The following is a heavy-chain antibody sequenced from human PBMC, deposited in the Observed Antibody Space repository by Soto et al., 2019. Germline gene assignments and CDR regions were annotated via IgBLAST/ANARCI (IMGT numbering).Heavy chain of an antibody. D-gene: IGHD3-22*01. CDR1: GFTFSSYG. CDR2: IWYDGSNK. CDR3: ARGSYYYDSSGSGYFQH. V-gene: IGHV3-33*01. Sequence: QVQLVESGGGVVQPGRSLRLSCAASGFTFSSYGMHWVRQAPGKGLEWVAVIWYDGSNKYYADSVKGRFTISRDNSKNTLYLQMNSLRAEDTAVYYYARGSYYYDSSGSGYFQHWGQGTLVTVSS. J-gene: IGHJ1*01.